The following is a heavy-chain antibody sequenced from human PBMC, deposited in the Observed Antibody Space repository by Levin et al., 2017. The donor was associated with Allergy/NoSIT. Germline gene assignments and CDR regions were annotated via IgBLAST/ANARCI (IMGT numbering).Heavy chain of an antibody. CDR3: ARVGDWNDLDY. J-gene: IGHJ4*02. V-gene: IGHV4-59*01. CDR1: GVSIGDYY. CDR2: IHNSGTT. D-gene: IGHD1-1*01. Sequence: SQTLSLPCTVSGVSIGDYYWSWIRLPPGKGLERIGYIHNSGTTNYNPSLKSRVTISMETSKNQLSLQLTSVVAADTAVYYCARVGDWNDLDYWGQGTLVTVSS.